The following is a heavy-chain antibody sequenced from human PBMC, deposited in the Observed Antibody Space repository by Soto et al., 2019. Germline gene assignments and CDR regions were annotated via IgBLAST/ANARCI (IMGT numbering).Heavy chain of an antibody. CDR1: GFTFSSYG. CDR3: AKEGPRRDGYILRPFGAFDI. Sequence: QAQLVESGGGVVQPGRSLRLSCAASGFTFSSYGMHWVRQAPGKGLEWVAVISYDGSNKYYADSVKGRFTISRDNSKNTLYLQMNSLRAEDTAVYYCAKEGPRRDGYILRPFGAFDIWGQGTMVTVSS. V-gene: IGHV3-30*18. CDR2: ISYDGSNK. D-gene: IGHD5-12*01. J-gene: IGHJ3*02.